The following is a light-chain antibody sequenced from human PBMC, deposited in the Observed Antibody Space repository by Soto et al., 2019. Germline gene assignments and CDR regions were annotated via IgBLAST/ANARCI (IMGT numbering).Light chain of an antibody. J-gene: IGKJ1*01. CDR1: QSISRG. CDR3: QHYSSVWA. Sequence: DIQMTQSPSTLSSSVGDRVAITCRASQSISRGLAWYQQKPGKAPNLLIYDASTLESGVPSRFSGSGSGTEFTLTISCLHPDDFATYYCQHYSSVWAFGQGTKVDIK. CDR2: DAS. V-gene: IGKV1-5*01.